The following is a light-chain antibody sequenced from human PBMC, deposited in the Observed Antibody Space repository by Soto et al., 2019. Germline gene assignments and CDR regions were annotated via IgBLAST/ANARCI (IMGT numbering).Light chain of an antibody. CDR3: KQRSNWPWT. J-gene: IGKJ1*01. CDR1: QSITSS. V-gene: IGKV3-11*01. CDR2: DAS. Sequence: EIVVTPSPALVSVSPGERATLSVRASQSITSSLAWYKQKPGQAPRILIYDASNRATGIQASFSGSGSGKDFTLTISSIENEDFEIYYCKQRSNWPWTCGQGTKGDIK.